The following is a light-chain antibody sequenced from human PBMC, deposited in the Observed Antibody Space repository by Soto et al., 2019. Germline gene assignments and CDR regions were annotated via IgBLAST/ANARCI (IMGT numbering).Light chain of an antibody. Sequence: IVLTQSPATLSLSPGEGATLSCRASQSVGSYLAWYRHKPGQAPRLLIYDASNRATGIPARFSGSGSGTEFTLTISSLEPEDFAVYYCQQRYNWPLTFGGGTKVEIK. CDR2: DAS. J-gene: IGKJ4*01. V-gene: IGKV3-11*01. CDR3: QQRYNWPLT. CDR1: QSVGSY.